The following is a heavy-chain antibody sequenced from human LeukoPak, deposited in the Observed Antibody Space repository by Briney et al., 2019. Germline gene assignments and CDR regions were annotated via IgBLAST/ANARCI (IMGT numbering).Heavy chain of an antibody. CDR1: GFTFSSYG. Sequence: GGSLRLSCAASGFTFSSYGMHWVRQAPGKGLEWVAVISYDGSNKYYADSVKGRFTISRDNSKNTLYLQMNSLRAEDTAVYYCAKGGLRYFDWLLSFDYWGQGTLVTVSS. D-gene: IGHD3-9*01. CDR3: AKGGLRYFDWLLSFDY. J-gene: IGHJ4*02. CDR2: ISYDGSNK. V-gene: IGHV3-30*18.